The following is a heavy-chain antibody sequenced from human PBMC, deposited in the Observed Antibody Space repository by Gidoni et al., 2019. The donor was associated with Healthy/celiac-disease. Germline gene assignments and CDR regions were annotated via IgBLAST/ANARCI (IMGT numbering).Heavy chain of an antibody. Sequence: QVQLVQSGAEVKKPGSSVKVSCKASGGTFSSYAISWVRQAPGQGLEWMGRIIPILGIANYAQKFQGRVTITADKATSTAYMELSSLRAEDTAVYYCARVQLLIPQYYYYYMDVWGKGTTVTVSS. J-gene: IGHJ6*03. CDR2: IIPILGIA. CDR3: ARVQLLIPQYYYYYMDV. D-gene: IGHD2-15*01. CDR1: GGTFSSYA. V-gene: IGHV1-69*04.